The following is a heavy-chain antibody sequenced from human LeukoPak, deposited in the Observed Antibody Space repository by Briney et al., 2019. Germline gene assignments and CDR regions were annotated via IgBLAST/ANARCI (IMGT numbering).Heavy chain of an antibody. D-gene: IGHD1-26*01. CDR2: IGGDGSST. J-gene: IGHJ5*02. CDR3: AKDSGVFRGPTISNWFGP. Sequence: GGSLRLSCAASGFTFSSYSMNWVRQAPGKGLEWVSIIGGDGSSTSYADSVKGRFTISRDNSRSSLYLQMNSLRTEDTAFYYCAKDSGVFRGPTISNWFGPWGQGTLVTVSS. CDR1: GFTFSSYS. V-gene: IGHV3-43*02.